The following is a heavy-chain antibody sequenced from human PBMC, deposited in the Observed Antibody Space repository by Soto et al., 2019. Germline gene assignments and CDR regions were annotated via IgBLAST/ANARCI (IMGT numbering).Heavy chain of an antibody. V-gene: IGHV2-5*02. CDR1: GFSLSTSGVG. D-gene: IGHD1-1*01. CDR2: IYWDDDK. CDR3: AHRAGLQGNWNGGYFDF. Sequence: QITLEESGPPRVKPTQTLTLTCTFSGFSLSTSGVGVGWVRQPPGKALERLALIYWDDDKRYSPSLRSRLTITKDPSRNQVVLTMTNMDPVDTATYCCAHRAGLQGNWNGGYFDFWGQGALVTVSS. J-gene: IGHJ4*02.